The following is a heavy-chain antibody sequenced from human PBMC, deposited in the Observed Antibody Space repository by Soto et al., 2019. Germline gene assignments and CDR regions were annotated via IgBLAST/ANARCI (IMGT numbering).Heavy chain of an antibody. V-gene: IGHV3-48*02. J-gene: IGHJ4*02. Sequence: EVQLVESGGDLVQRGGSLRLSCVASGFRFSIYSMNWIRQAPGKGLEWFSYITSDTKTIKYADSGKGRFTISRDNDKNLVYLQMNSLRDEDTAVYYCARSVEGHFDYWGQGTVVTVSS. D-gene: IGHD6-19*01. CDR1: GFRFSIYS. CDR2: ITSDTKTI. CDR3: ARSVEGHFDY.